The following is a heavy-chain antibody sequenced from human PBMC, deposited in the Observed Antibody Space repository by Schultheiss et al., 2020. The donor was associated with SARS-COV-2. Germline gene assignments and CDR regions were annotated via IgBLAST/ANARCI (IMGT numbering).Heavy chain of an antibody. CDR2: IYPGDSDT. CDR3: AKYGRGGGAIRKNYYYYYMDV. D-gene: IGHD3-16*01. Sequence: GGSLRLSCKGSGYSFTSYWIGWVRQMPGKGLEWMGIIYPGDSDTRYSPSFQGQVSISADKSINTAYLQWSSLKASDTAIYYCAKYGRGGGAIRKNYYYYYMDVWGKGTTVTVSS. V-gene: IGHV5-51*01. J-gene: IGHJ6*03. CDR1: GYSFTSYW.